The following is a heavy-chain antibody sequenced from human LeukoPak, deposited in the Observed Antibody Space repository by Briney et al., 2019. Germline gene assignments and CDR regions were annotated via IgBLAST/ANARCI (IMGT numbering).Heavy chain of an antibody. J-gene: IGHJ6*03. V-gene: IGHV3-74*01. CDR2: IKNAGIDT. Sequence: GGSLRLSCVGSGFMFSNYYMYWVRQAPGKGLVWVSRIKNAGIDTIYADSVKGRFTVSRDNAKNTVYLQMSSLRAEDMAVYYCARGGYGHNMDVWGEGTTVTVSS. CDR3: ARGGYGHNMDV. D-gene: IGHD3-10*01. CDR1: GFMFSNYY.